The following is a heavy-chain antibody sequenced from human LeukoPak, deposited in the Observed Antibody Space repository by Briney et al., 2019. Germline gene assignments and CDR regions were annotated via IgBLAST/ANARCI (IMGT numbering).Heavy chain of an antibody. D-gene: IGHD3-9*01. J-gene: IGHJ4*02. CDR3: AIWARVAPDILTPRPRDY. V-gene: IGHV3-21*01. CDR1: GFTFSRYN. Sequence: GGSLRLSCAASGFTFSRYNMIWVRQAPGKGLEWVSSISSSSSYIYYADSVKGRFTISRDNAKNSLYLQMNSLRAEDTAVYYCAIWARVAPDILTPRPRDYWGQGTLVTVSS. CDR2: ISSSSSYI.